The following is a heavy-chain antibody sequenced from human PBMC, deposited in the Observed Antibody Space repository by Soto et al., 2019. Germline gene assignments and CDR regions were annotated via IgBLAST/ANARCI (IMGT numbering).Heavy chain of an antibody. CDR2: ISAYNGSP. CDR3: TRDTPGARWYFDY. Sequence: ASVKVSCKASGYTFTSYGISWVRQAPGQGLEWMGWISAYNGSPTNAQKFQGRVSMTRDTSASTVYMQLSSLRSDDTAVYFCTRDTPGARWYFDYWGQGTLVTVSS. CDR1: GYTFTSYG. D-gene: IGHD6-13*01. J-gene: IGHJ4*02. V-gene: IGHV1-18*01.